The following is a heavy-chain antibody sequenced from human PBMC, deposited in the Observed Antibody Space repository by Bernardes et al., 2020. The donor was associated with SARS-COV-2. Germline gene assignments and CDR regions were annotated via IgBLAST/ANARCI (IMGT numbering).Heavy chain of an antibody. CDR3: AGTRGYSYGYIDY. J-gene: IGHJ4*02. V-gene: IGHV4-59*01. Sequence: TLSLTCTVSGGSISSYYWSWIRQPPGKGLEWIGYIYYSGSTNYNPSLKSRVTISVDTSKNQFSLKLSSVTAADTAVYYCAGTRGYSYGYIDYWGQGTLVTVSS. CDR1: GGSISSYY. D-gene: IGHD5-18*01. CDR2: IYYSGST.